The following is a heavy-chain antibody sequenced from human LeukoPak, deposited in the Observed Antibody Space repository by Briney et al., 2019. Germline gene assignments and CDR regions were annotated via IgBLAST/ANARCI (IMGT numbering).Heavy chain of an antibody. CDR2: IYYSGST. Sequence: SETLSLTCTVSGGSISSYYWSWIRQPPGKGLEWIGYIYYSGSTNYNPSLKSRVTISVDTSKNQFSLKLSSVTAAATAVYYCARQGYSSSWYRSPTNYYYYYYMDDWGNGTTVTVSS. V-gene: IGHV4-59*08. CDR1: GGSISSYY. CDR3: ARQGYSSSWYRSPTNYYYYYYMDD. J-gene: IGHJ6*03. D-gene: IGHD6-13*01.